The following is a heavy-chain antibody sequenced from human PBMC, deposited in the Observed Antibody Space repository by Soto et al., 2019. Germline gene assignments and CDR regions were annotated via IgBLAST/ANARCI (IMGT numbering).Heavy chain of an antibody. V-gene: IGHV3-30-3*01. J-gene: IGHJ1*01. D-gene: IGHD3-3*01. Sequence: QVQLVESGGRVVQPGGSLRLSCAASGFMFSRYAIHWVRQAPGKGLEWVAVISKDGSVNYYADSVRGRFSTSRDKSKNTVYLEMNGMRDDDTAVFYCARSRSGAVPDSFGYWGQGTLVTVSS. CDR1: GFMFSRYA. CDR3: ARSRSGAVPDSFGY. CDR2: ISKDGSVN.